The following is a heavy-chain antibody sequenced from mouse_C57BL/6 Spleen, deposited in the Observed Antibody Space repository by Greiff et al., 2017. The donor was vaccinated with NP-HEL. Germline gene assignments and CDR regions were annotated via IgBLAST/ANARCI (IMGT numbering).Heavy chain of an antibody. J-gene: IGHJ2*01. CDR2: IDPSDSYT. CDR1: GYTFTSYW. D-gene: IGHD2-4*01. CDR3: ARYDYDY. V-gene: IGHV1-59*01. Sequence: VQLQQPGAELVRPGTSVKLSCKASGYTFTSYWMHWVKQRPGQGLEWIGVIDPSDSYTNYNQKFKGKATLTVDTSSSTAYMQLSSLTSEDSAVYYCARYDYDYWGQGTTLTVSS.